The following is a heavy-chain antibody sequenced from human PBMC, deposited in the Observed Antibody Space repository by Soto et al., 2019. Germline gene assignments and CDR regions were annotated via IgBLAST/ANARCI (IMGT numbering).Heavy chain of an antibody. CDR3: AIDNYNYSGMDV. J-gene: IGHJ6*02. CDR2: INPYNGGA. Sequence: QVHLVQSGAEVKKPGASVRVSCKASGYIFNDYYIHWVRQAPGQGLEWMGWINPYNGGANFAQEFQGRVTMTRDTSRSIVYMEVTRLTYDDTAVYYCAIDNYNYSGMDVWGQGTTVTVSS. CDR1: GYIFNDYY. V-gene: IGHV1-2*02.